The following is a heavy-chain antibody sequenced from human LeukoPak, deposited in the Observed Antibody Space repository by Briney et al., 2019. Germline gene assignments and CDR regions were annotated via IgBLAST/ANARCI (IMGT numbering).Heavy chain of an antibody. Sequence: SETLSLTCAVYGGSFSGYYWSWIRQPPGKGLEWIGEINHSGSTNYSPSLKSRVTISVDTSKNQFSLKLSSVTAADTAVYYCARARFLEWHFDYWGQGTLVTVSS. CDR3: ARARFLEWHFDY. D-gene: IGHD3-3*01. V-gene: IGHV4-34*01. CDR1: GGSFSGYY. J-gene: IGHJ4*02. CDR2: INHSGST.